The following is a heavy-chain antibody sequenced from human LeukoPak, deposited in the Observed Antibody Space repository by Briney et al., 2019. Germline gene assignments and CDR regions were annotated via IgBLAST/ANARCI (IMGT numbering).Heavy chain of an antibody. CDR3: AKGRYYYYYGMDV. J-gene: IGHJ6*02. V-gene: IGHV3-9*01. CDR2: ISWNSGSI. CDR1: GFTFDDYA. Sequence: PGGSLRLSCAASGFTFDDYAMHWVRQAPGKGLEWVSGISWNSGSIGYADSVKGRFTISRDNAKNFLYLQMNSLRAEDTALYYCAKGRYYYYYGMDVWGQGTTVTVSS.